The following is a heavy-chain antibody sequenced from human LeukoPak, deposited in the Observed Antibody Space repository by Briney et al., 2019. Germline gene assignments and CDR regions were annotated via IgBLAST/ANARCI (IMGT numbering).Heavy chain of an antibody. V-gene: IGHV4-4*07. CDR1: GGSISSYY. CDR3: ARDQGVRPLYYFDY. CDR2: IYTSGSTNYNPSPTGST. D-gene: IGHD3-10*01. Sequence: SETLSLTCTVPGGSISSYYWSWIRQPAGKGLEWIGRIYTSGSTNYNPSPTGSTNYNPSLKSRVTMSLDTSKNQFSLKLSSVTAADTAVYYCARDQGVRPLYYFDYWGQGALVTVSS. J-gene: IGHJ4*02.